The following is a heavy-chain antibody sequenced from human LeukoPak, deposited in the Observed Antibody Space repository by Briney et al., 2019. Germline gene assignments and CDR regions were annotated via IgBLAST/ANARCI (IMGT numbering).Heavy chain of an antibody. Sequence: PGGSLRLSCAASGFTFSNYWMHWVRQAPGKGLEGVAVISYDGTYKYYADSVKGRFTISRDNSKNTLYLQMNSLRAEDTAVYYCAKSGQNYYGSVWGQGTQVTVSS. V-gene: IGHV3-30*18. CDR1: GFTFSNYW. J-gene: IGHJ4*02. CDR3: AKSGQNYYGSV. CDR2: ISYDGTYK. D-gene: IGHD3-10*01.